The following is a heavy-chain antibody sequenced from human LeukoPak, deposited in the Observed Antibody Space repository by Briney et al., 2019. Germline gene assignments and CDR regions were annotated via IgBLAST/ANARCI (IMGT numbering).Heavy chain of an antibody. V-gene: IGHV3-74*01. CDR2: INSDGSTT. Sequence: GGSLRLSCGASGFTFSSYWMHWVRQAPGKGLVWISRINSDGSTTSYADSVKGRFTISRDNAKNTLYLQMNSLRAEDTAVYYCAKDLRTGYSSGWYEGWGQGTLVTVSS. D-gene: IGHD6-19*01. J-gene: IGHJ4*02. CDR1: GFTFSSYW. CDR3: AKDLRTGYSSGWYEG.